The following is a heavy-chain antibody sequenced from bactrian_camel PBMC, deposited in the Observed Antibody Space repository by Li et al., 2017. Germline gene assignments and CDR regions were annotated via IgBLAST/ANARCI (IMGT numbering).Heavy chain of an antibody. J-gene: IGHJ4*01. CDR1: GYTYNRNC. D-gene: IGHD1*01. CDR3: AADLVTGEPSLVEREYYY. CDR2: IATGSGNT. V-gene: IGHV3S1*01. Sequence: HVQLVESGGGSVQAGGSLRLSCAASGYTYNRNCMAWFRQAPGKEREGVARIATGSGNTYYADSVKGRFTISQDNAKNTVYLQMNSLKPEDTAMYYCAADLVTGEPSLVEREYYYWGQGTQVTVS.